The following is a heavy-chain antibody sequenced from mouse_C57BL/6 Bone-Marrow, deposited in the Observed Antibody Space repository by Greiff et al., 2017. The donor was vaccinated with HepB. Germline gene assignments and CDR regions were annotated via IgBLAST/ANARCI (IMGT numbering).Heavy chain of an antibody. CDR1: EYEFPSHD. Sequence: EVQLVESGGGLVQPGESLKLSCESNEYEFPSHDMSWVRKTPEKRLELVAAINSDGGSTYYPDTMERRFIFSRDNTKKTLYLKMRRLRSEDTALYYFAWFYYGISLPAWFAYWGQGTLVTVSA. CDR2: INSDGGST. J-gene: IGHJ3*01. V-gene: IGHV5-2*01. D-gene: IGHD1-1*01. CDR3: AWFYYGISLPAWFAY.